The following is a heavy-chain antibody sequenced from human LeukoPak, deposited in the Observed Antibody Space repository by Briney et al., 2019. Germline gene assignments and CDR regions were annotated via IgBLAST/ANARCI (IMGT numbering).Heavy chain of an antibody. J-gene: IGHJ4*02. CDR1: GFTLSSHA. D-gene: IGHD4-17*01. V-gene: IGHV3-30*04. Sequence: GGSLRLSCAASGFTLSSHAIHWVRQAPGKGLEWVALISYDGNIKYYADSVKGRFTISRDNSKNTLYLQMNSLRAEDTAVYYCARDHSPRLDYGDYGANFDYWGQGTLVTVSS. CDR2: ISYDGNIK. CDR3: ARDHSPRLDYGDYGANFDY.